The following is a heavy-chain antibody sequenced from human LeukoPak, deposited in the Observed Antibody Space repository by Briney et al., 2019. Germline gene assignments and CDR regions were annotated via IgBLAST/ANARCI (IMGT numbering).Heavy chain of an antibody. Sequence: NPSETLSLTCTVSGGSIGSHYWSWMRQFAGNGLEWIGRIYNSGTTHYNPSLKSRVTISVDTSKNQISLKLTSVTAADTAVYYCASDGGRSNLAVLWGQGNLVTVSS. CDR3: ASDGGRSNLAVL. D-gene: IGHD6-19*01. CDR1: GGSIGSHY. J-gene: IGHJ4*02. V-gene: IGHV4-4*07. CDR2: IYNSGTT.